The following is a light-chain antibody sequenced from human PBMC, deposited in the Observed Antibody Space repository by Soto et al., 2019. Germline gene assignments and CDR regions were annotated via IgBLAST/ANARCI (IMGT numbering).Light chain of an antibody. CDR2: GNS. CDR3: QSYDSSLSGSKVV. V-gene: IGLV1-40*01. J-gene: IGLJ2*01. Sequence: QCVLTQPPSVSGAPGQRVTISCTGSSSNIGAGYDVHWYQQLPGTAPKLLIYGNSNRPSGVPDRFSGSKSGTSASLAITGLQAEDEADYYCQSYDSSLSGSKVVFGGGTKLTVL. CDR1: SSNIGAGYD.